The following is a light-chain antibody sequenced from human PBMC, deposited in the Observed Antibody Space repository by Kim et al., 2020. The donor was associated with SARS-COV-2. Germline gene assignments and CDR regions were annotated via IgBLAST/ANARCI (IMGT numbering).Light chain of an antibody. CDR1: QSVSGN. Sequence: SGSPGERAALSCRASQSVSGNLAWYQQKPGQAPRLLIYAASSRATGIPARFSGSGSGTEFTLTIGSLQSEDFAVYYCHQYDIWPYTFGQGTKLDI. V-gene: IGKV3-15*01. CDR3: HQYDIWPYT. CDR2: AAS. J-gene: IGKJ2*01.